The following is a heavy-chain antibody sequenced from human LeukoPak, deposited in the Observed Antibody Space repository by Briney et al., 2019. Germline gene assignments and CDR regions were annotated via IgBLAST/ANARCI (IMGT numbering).Heavy chain of an antibody. CDR3: ARLLITFGGDPPPIDY. D-gene: IGHD3-16*01. CDR2: VYYSGST. V-gene: IGHV4-39*01. CDR1: GGSISSGSYY. Sequence: SETLSLTCSASGGSISSGSYYWGWIRQPPGKGLEWIGSVYYSGSTHYNPSLKSRVTISVDTSKSQFSLKLSSVTAADTAVCYCARLLITFGGDPPPIDYWGQGTLVTVSS. J-gene: IGHJ4*02.